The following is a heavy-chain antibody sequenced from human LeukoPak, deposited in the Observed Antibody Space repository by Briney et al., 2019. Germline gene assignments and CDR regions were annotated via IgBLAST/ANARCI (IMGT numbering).Heavy chain of an antibody. CDR1: GYTFSSSG. D-gene: IGHD4-17*01. V-gene: IGHV1-69*05. J-gene: IGHJ4*02. Sequence: SVRVSCKASGYTFSSSGISWVRLAPGQGLEWMGRIIPIFGTANYAQKFQGRVTITTDESTSTAYMELSSLRSEDTAVYYCARLNYGDGPFDYWGQGTLVTVSS. CDR3: ARLNYGDGPFDY. CDR2: IIPIFGTA.